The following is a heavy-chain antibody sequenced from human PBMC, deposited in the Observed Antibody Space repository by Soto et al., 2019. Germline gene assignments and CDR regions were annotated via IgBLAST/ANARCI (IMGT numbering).Heavy chain of an antibody. CDR2: ISSSSSYI. CDR3: ARDVLRYFDLPNAFDI. CDR1: GFTFSSYS. J-gene: IGHJ3*02. V-gene: IGHV3-21*01. Sequence: PGGSLRLSCAASGFTFSSYSMNWVRQAPGKGLEWVSSISSSSSYIYYADSVKGRFTISRDNAKNSLYLQMNSLRAEDTAVYYCARDVLRYFDLPNAFDIWGQGTMVTVSS. D-gene: IGHD3-9*01.